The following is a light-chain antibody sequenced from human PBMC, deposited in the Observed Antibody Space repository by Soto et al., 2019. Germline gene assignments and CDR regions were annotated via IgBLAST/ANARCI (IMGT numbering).Light chain of an antibody. CDR1: QSVSNN. CDR3: QQHNNWPPIT. J-gene: IGKJ5*01. CDR2: GSS. Sequence: EIVITQSPATLYVSPGERVTLSCRASQSVSNNLVWYQQKPGQAPRLLMYGSSIRATGIPARFSGSGSGTEFTLTISSLQSEDFAVYYCQQHNNWPPITFGQGTRLEIK. V-gene: IGKV3-15*01.